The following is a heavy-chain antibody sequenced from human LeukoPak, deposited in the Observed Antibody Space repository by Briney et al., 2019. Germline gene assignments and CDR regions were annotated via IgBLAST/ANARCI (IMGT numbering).Heavy chain of an antibody. CDR2: IYPGDSDT. CDR1: GYSFTSYW. V-gene: IGHV5-51*01. J-gene: IGHJ4*02. D-gene: IGHD3-10*01. CDR3: ARGNYYGSGSYYTPGI. Sequence: GGSLKISCKGSGYSFTSYWIGWVRQMPGKGLEWMGIIYPGDSDTRYSPSFQGQVTISADKSISTAYLQWSSLKASDTAMYYCARGNYYGSGSYYTPGIWGQGTLVTVSS.